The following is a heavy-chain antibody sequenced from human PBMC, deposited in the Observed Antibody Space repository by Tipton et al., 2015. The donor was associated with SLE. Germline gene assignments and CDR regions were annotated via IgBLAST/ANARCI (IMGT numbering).Heavy chain of an antibody. CDR2: INHSGST. CDR1: GGSFSGYY. V-gene: IGHV4-34*01. D-gene: IGHD3-9*01. CDR3: ARLSNNDRRYFDY. Sequence: TLSLTCAVYGGSFSGYYWSWIRQPPGKGLEWIGEINHSGSTNYSPSLKSRVNISVDTSKNQFSLKMTSLTAADTAVYYCARLSNNDRRYFDYWGQGTLVTVSS. J-gene: IGHJ4*02.